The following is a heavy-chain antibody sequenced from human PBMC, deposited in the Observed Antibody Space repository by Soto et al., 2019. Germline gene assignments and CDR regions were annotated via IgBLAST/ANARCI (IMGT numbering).Heavy chain of an antibody. CDR3: ARETLTFGSALDV. Sequence: LRLSCAASGFRFDDYNMHWVRQAPGKGLEWVSLITWNGANSYYADSVKGRFTISRDGTTKSLSLQMTSLKREDTGLYFCARETLTFGSALDVWGQGTTVTVSS. CDR2: ITWNGANS. CDR1: GFRFDDYN. D-gene: IGHD3-3*01. V-gene: IGHV3-43*01. J-gene: IGHJ6*02.